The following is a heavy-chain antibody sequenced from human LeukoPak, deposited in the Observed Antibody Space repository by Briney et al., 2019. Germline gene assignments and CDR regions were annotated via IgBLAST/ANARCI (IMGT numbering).Heavy chain of an antibody. D-gene: IGHD5-18*01. CDR1: GYTVTSYV. J-gene: IGHJ4*02. CDR3: ARGGEISYGYFDY. V-gene: IGHV1-3*01. Sequence: ASVKVSCKASGYTVTSYVMHWVRQAAGQRVEGMGWINAGNGNTKYSQKFQGRVTITRDTSASTAYMELSSLRSEGSAVYYCARGGEISYGYFDYWGQGTLVTVSS. CDR2: INAGNGNT.